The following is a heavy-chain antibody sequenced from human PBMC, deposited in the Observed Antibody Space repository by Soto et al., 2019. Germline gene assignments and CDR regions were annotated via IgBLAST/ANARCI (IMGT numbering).Heavy chain of an antibody. J-gene: IGHJ6*02. D-gene: IGHD1-26*01. CDR1: GGSISSYY. CDR2: IYTSGST. Sequence: QVQLQESGPGLVKPSETLSLTCTVSGGSISSYYWSWIRQPAGKGLEWIGRIYTSGSTNYNPSLKRRVTMSVDTAKNQFSLKLSSVTAAGTAVYYWARVRRELQYGMDVWGQGTTVTVSS. V-gene: IGHV4-4*07. CDR3: ARVRRELQYGMDV.